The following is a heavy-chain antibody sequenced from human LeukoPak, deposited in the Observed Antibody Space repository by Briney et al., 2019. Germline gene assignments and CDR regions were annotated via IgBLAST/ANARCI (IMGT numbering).Heavy chain of an antibody. D-gene: IGHD6-13*01. CDR1: GFTFSSYG. Sequence: PGGSLRLSCAASGFTFSSYGMHWVRQAPGKGLEWVAVIWYGGSNKYYADSVKGRFTISRDNSKNTLYLQMNSLRAEDTAVYYCAKDLRIAARTVDYMDVWGKGTTVTVSS. V-gene: IGHV3-30*02. CDR3: AKDLRIAARTVDYMDV. CDR2: IWYGGSNK. J-gene: IGHJ6*03.